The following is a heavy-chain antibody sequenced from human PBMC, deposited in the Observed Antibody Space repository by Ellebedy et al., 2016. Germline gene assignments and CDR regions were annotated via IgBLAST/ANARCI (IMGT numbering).Heavy chain of an antibody. Sequence: GGSLRLXXAASGFTFSSYAMHWVRQAPGQGPEWVAVISHDESNKDYIDSVKGRFTISRDNFKNTLYLQMNSLRPEDSAVYYCAGGDIYWGQGTLVTVSS. J-gene: IGHJ4*02. CDR2: ISHDESNK. D-gene: IGHD3-16*01. V-gene: IGHV3-30-3*01. CDR1: GFTFSSYA. CDR3: AGGDIY.